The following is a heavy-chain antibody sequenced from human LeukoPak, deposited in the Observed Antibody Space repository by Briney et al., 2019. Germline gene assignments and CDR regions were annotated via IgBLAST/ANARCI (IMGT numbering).Heavy chain of an antibody. D-gene: IGHD5-18*01. J-gene: IGHJ3*02. Sequence: GGSLRLSCAASGFTFSSYGMHWVRQAPGKGLEWVAVISYDGSNKYYADSVKGRFTISRDNPKNTLYLQMNSLRAEDTAVYYCAKVPGGYSYGYDAFDIWGQGTMVTVSS. CDR3: AKVPGGYSYGYDAFDI. V-gene: IGHV3-30*18. CDR2: ISYDGSNK. CDR1: GFTFSSYG.